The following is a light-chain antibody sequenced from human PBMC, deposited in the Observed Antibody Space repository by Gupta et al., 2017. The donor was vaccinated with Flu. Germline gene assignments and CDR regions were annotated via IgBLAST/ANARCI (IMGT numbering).Light chain of an antibody. CDR3: QQSYSYPWT. CDR2: TAS. Sequence: GDRVTITCRASQNISSWLDWYLQKPGKAPNLLIYTASNLETGVPSRFSGSRSVTEFTLTISSLQPDDFATYYCQQSYSYPWTFGQGTKVDIK. CDR1: QNISSW. V-gene: IGKV1-5*03. J-gene: IGKJ1*01.